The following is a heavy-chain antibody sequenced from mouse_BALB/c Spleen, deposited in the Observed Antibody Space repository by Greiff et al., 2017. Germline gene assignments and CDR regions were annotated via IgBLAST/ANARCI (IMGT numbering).Heavy chain of an antibody. V-gene: IGHV1-5*01. CDR1: GYSFTSYW. CDR2: IYPGNSDT. CDR3: ARVYYRAMDY. J-gene: IGHJ4*01. Sequence: VQLQQSGTVLARPGASVKMSCKASGYSFTSYWMHWVKQRPGQGLEWIGAIYPGNSDTSYNQKFKGKAKLTAVTSASTAYMELSSLTNEDSAVYYCARVYYRAMDYWGQGTSVTVSS. D-gene: IGHD2-1*01.